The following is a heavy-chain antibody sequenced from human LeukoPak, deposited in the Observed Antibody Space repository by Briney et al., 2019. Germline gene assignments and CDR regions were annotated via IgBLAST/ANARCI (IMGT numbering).Heavy chain of an antibody. J-gene: IGHJ4*02. D-gene: IGHD3-10*01. CDR3: ARVPGAPNYYGSGSYVY. CDR2: IYTSGST. Sequence: SETLSLTCTVSGGSISSGSYYWSWIRQPAGKGLEWIGRIYTSGSTNYNPSLKSRVTMSVDTSKNQFSLKLSSVTAADTAVYYCARVPGAPNYYGSGSYVYWGQGTLVTVSS. V-gene: IGHV4-61*02. CDR1: GGSISSGSYY.